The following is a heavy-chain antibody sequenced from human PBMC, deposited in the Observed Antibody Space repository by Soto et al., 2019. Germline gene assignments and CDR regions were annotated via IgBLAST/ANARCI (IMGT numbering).Heavy chain of an antibody. CDR1: GFTFSSYA. D-gene: IGHD1-26*01. V-gene: IGHV3-64*02. Sequence: EVQLVESGEGLVQPGGSLRLSCAASGFTFSSYAMHWVRQAPGKGLEYVSAISSNGGSTYYADSVKGRFTISRDNSKNTPYLQMGSLRAEDMAVYYCARGSYHLDYWGQGTLVTVSS. CDR2: ISSNGGST. CDR3: ARGSYHLDY. J-gene: IGHJ4*02.